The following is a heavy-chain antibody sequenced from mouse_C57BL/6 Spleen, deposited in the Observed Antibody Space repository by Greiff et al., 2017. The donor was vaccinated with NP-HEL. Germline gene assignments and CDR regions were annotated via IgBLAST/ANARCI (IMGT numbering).Heavy chain of an antibody. J-gene: IGHJ3*01. V-gene: IGHV5-17*01. CDR3: ARPAYYDYDVWFAY. CDR2: ISSGSSTI. CDR1: GFTFSDYG. D-gene: IGHD2-4*01. Sequence: EVKLVESGGGLVKPGGSLKLSCAASGFTFSDYGMHWVRQAPEKGLEWVAYISSGSSTIYYADTVKGRFTISRDNAKNTLFLQMTSLRSEDTAMYYCARPAYYDYDVWFAYWGQGTLVTVSA.